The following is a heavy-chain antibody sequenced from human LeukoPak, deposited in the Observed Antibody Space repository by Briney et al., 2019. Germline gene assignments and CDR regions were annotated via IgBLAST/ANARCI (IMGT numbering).Heavy chain of an antibody. CDR1: GGTFSSYA. J-gene: IGHJ4*02. D-gene: IGHD6-6*01. CDR2: IIPIFGTA. CDR3: ASEDVQYSSSSYFDY. Sequence: PSASVPVSCKASGGTFSSYAISWLRQAPGQGLEWMGRIIPIFGTANYAQKFQGRVTITTDESTSTAYMELSSRRSEDTAVYYGASEDVQYSSSSYFDYWGQGTLVTVPS. V-gene: IGHV1-69*05.